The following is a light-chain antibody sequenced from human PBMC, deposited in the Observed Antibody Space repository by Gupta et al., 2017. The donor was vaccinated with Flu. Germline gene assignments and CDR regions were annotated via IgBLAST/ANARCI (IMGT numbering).Light chain of an antibody. CDR3: QTRASWPMYT. V-gene: IGKV3-11*01. J-gene: IGKJ2*01. Sequence: EIVLTQSPDTLSLSPGERATLSCRASQSVGTHLAWYQQNPGQAPRLLMFDASNRVRGIPDRFSGSGSGTDFTLTISRLEPEDFAIYYCQTRASWPMYTFGQGTKLEIK. CDR1: QSVGTH. CDR2: DAS.